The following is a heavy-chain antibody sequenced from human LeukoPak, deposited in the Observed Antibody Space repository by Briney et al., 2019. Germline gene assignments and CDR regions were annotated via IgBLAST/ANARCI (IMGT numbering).Heavy chain of an antibody. CDR1: GFTFSSSW. D-gene: IGHD2-15*01. CDR2: IGQGGGGK. CDR3: ARPSCGGGTCCEF. J-gene: IGHJ4*02. Sequence: GGSLRLSCAASGFTFSSSWMSWLRQAPGKGLEWVTNIGQGGGGKYYVDSVKGRFTISRDNAKNSLYLQMNSLRAEDTAVYYCARPSCGGGTCCEFWGQGTLVTVS. V-gene: IGHV3-7*01.